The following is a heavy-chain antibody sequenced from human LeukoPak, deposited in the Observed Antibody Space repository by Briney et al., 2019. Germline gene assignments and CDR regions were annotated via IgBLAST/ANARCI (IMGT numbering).Heavy chain of an antibody. D-gene: IGHD6-19*01. CDR2: IGTSGDT. CDR3: SRVGSSGWPNYFDS. V-gene: IGHV3-13*04. J-gene: IGHJ4*02. Sequence: PGGSLRLSCAASGFTFDDYAMHWVRQATGKGLEWVSVIGTSGDTYYAGSVKGRFTISRENAKNSLYLQMNSLTAGDTAVYFCSRVGSSGWPNYFDSWGQGTLVTVSS. CDR1: GFTFDDYA.